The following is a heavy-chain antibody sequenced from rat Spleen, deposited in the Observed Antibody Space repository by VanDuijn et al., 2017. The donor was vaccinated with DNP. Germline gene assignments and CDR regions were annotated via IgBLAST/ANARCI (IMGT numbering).Heavy chain of an antibody. CDR2: IWTGGTT. CDR1: GFSLTSYH. J-gene: IGHJ2*01. D-gene: IGHD4-1*01. Sequence: QVQLKESGPGLVQPSQTLSLTCTVSGFSLTSYHVSWVRQPPGKGLEWMGIIWTGGTTAYNSALKSRLSISRDTSKSQVFLKMNNLQTEDTAMYFCARGYGDYWGQGVMVTVSS. V-gene: IGHV2-43*01. CDR3: ARGYGDY.